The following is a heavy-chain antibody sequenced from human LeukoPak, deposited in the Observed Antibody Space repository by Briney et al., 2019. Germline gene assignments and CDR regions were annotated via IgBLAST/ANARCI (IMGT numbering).Heavy chain of an antibody. CDR3: ARFDYYGSGSYPGPRFEY. J-gene: IGHJ4*02. CDR2: ISSSGSTI. Sequence: GGSLRLSCAASGFTFSGYYMSWIRQAPGKGLEWISYISSSGSTIYYADSVKGRFTISRDNAKNSLYLQMNGLRAEDTAVYYCARFDYYGSGSYPGPRFEYWGQGTLVTVSS. V-gene: IGHV3-11*01. CDR1: GFTFSGYY. D-gene: IGHD3-10*01.